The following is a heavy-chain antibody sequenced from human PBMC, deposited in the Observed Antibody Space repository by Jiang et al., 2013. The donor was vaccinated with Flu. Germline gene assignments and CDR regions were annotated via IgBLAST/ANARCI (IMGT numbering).Heavy chain of an antibody. CDR2: QDGSEK. CDR3: ARVKYSSSWYGAGRDY. D-gene: IGHD6-13*01. V-gene: IGHV3-7*03. Sequence: QDGSEKYYVDSVKGRFTISRDNAKNSLYLQMNSLRAEDTAVYYCARVKYSSSWYGAGRDYWGQGTLVTVSS. J-gene: IGHJ4*02.